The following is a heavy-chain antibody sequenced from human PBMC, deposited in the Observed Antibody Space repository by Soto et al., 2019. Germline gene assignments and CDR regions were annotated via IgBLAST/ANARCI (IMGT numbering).Heavy chain of an antibody. D-gene: IGHD4-17*01. Sequence: SETLSLTCAVYGGSFSGYYWSWIRQPPGKGLEWIGEINHSGSTNYNPSLKSRVTISVDTSKNQFSLKLSSVTAADTAVYYCARRLDYGDYVLGRYFDYWRQGTLVTVSS. V-gene: IGHV4-34*01. CDR2: INHSGST. CDR1: GGSFSGYY. J-gene: IGHJ4*02. CDR3: ARRLDYGDYVLGRYFDY.